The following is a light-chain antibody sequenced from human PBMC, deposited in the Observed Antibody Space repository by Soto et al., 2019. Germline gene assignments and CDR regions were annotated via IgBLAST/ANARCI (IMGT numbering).Light chain of an antibody. CDR2: DAS. V-gene: IGKV3-11*01. CDR1: QSISDY. Sequence: EIVLTQSPATLSLSPGERATLSCRAGQSISDYLAWYQQRPGQAPRLLIFDASDRATGVPDRFSGGGSGTAITLIIRSIEPEDFAIYDCQQRVNWHPTIVGGAEVEI. CDR3: QQRVNWHPT. J-gene: IGKJ4*01.